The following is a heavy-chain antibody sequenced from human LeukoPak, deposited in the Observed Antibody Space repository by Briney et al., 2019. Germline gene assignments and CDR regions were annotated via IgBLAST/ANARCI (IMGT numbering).Heavy chain of an antibody. CDR2: IREDGSEK. D-gene: IGHD5-18*01. CDR1: GFIFNSHW. Sequence: PGGSLRLSCAASGFIFNSHWMSWVRQAPGKGLEWVANIREDGSEKYYVDSVKGRFTISRDNAKNSLFLQMNSLRADDTAVYYCARDSRYSRGVEDFDYWGQGTLVIVSS. CDR3: ARDSRYSRGVEDFDY. V-gene: IGHV3-7*03. J-gene: IGHJ4*02.